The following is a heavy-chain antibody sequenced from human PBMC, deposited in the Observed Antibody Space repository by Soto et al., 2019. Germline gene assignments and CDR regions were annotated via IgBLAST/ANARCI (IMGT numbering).Heavy chain of an antibody. CDR3: ARDAAVAGTGYYYGMDV. CDR2: ISSSGSTI. J-gene: IGHJ6*02. V-gene: IGHV3-48*03. Sequence: GESLKISCAASGFTFSSYEMNWVRQAPGKGLEWVSYISSSGSTIYYADSVKGRFTISRDNAKNSLYLQMNSLRAEDTAVYYCARDAAVAGTGYYYGMDVWGQGTTVTVSS. CDR1: GFTFSSYE. D-gene: IGHD6-19*01.